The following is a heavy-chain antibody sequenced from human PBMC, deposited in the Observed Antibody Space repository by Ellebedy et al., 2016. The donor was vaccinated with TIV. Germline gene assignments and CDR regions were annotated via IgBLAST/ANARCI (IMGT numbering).Heavy chain of an antibody. J-gene: IGHJ6*02. D-gene: IGHD3-10*01. CDR2: INPGDSET. CDR1: GSSFTDHW. CDR3: ARVTSSGWAYGMDV. V-gene: IGHV5-51*01. Sequence: GGSLRLSCETFGSSFTDHWIGWARQVPGKGLEWMGIINPGDSETRYSPSFQGQVTMSADKSISTAYLQWSGRMASDTAVYYCARVTSSGWAYGMDVWGQGTTVTVSS.